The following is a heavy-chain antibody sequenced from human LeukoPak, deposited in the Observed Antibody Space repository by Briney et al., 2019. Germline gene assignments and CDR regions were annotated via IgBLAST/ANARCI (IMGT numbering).Heavy chain of an antibody. V-gene: IGHV1-24*01. D-gene: IGHD3-3*01. J-gene: IGHJ5*02. CDR1: GYTLTELS. CDR3: ARASFWESPINWFDP. CDR2: FDPEDGET. Sequence: GASVKVSCKVSGYTLTELSMHWVRQAPGKGLEWMGGFDPEDGETIYAQKFQGRVTMTEDTSTDTAYMEVTRLTSDDTAVYYCARASFWESPINWFDPWGQGTLVTVSS.